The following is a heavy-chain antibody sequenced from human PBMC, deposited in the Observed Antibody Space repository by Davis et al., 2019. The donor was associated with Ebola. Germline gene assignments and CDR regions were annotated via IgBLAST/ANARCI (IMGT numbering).Heavy chain of an antibody. V-gene: IGHV1-18*01. J-gene: IGHJ5*02. Sequence: ASVKVSCKASGYTFTSYAMHWVRQAPGQRLEWMGWISAYNGNTNYAQKLQGRVTMTTDTSTSTAYMELRSLRSDDTAVYYCARDGVVAALDPWGQGTLVTVSS. CDR2: ISAYNGNT. D-gene: IGHD2-15*01. CDR3: ARDGVVAALDP. CDR1: GYTFTSYA.